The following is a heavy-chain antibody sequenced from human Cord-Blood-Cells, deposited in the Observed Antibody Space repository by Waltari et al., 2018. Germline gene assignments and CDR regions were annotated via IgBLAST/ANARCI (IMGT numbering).Heavy chain of an antibody. Sequence: EVQLLESGGGLVQPGGSLRLSCAASGFTFSSHAMSWVRQAPGKGLEWVSAISGSGGSTYYADSVKGRFTISRDNSKNTLYLQMNSLRAEDTAVYYCAKATYYDFWSGYRWYFDLWGRGTLVTVSS. D-gene: IGHD3-3*01. V-gene: IGHV3-23*01. CDR1: GFTFSSHA. CDR3: AKATYYDFWSGYRWYFDL. CDR2: ISGSGGST. J-gene: IGHJ2*01.